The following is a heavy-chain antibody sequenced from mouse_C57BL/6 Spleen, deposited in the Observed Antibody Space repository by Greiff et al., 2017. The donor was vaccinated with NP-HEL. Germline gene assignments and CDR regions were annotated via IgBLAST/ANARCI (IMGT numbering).Heavy chain of an antibody. D-gene: IGHD4-1*01. CDR1: GYSFTSYY. Sequence: VQVVESGPELVKPGASVKISCKASGYSFTSYYIHWVKQRPGQGLEWIGWIYPGSGNTKYNEKFKGKATLTADTSSSTAYMQLSSLTSEDSAVYYCARDWDGGDYWGQGTTLTVSS. J-gene: IGHJ2*01. V-gene: IGHV1-66*01. CDR3: ARDWDGGDY. CDR2: IYPGSGNT.